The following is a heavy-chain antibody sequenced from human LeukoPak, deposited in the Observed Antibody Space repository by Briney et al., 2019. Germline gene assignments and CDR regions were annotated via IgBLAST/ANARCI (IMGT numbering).Heavy chain of an antibody. Sequence: GGSLRLSCAASGFTVSSNYMSWVRQAPGKGLEWVSLIIGSSGSTFYADSVKGRFTISRDKSKNTLYLQMNSLRAEDTAVYYCAKGAYDYIEIAYFDYWGQGSLVTVSS. CDR3: AKGAYDYIEIAYFDY. CDR1: GFTVSSNY. J-gene: IGHJ4*02. D-gene: IGHD5-12*01. V-gene: IGHV3-23*01. CDR2: IIGSSGST.